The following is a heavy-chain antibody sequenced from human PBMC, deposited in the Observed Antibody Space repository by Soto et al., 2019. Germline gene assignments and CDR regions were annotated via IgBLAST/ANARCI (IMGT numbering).Heavy chain of an antibody. CDR3: AAARGLNSGSYYYYYGMDV. V-gene: IGHV1-58*02. D-gene: IGHD1-26*01. CDR1: GFTFTSSA. J-gene: IGHJ6*02. CDR2: IVVGSGNT. Sequence: SVKVSCKASGFTFTSSAMQWVRQARGQRLEWIGWIVVGSGNTNYAQKFQERVTITRDMSTSTAYMELSSLRSEDTAVYYCAAARGLNSGSYYYYYGMDVWGQGTTVTVSS.